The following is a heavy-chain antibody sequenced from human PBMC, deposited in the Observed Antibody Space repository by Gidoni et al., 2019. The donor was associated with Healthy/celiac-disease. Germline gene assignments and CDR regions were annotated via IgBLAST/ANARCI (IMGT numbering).Heavy chain of an antibody. CDR2: ISYDGSNK. J-gene: IGHJ5*02. CDR1: GFTFSSSA. Sequence: QVQLVESGGGVVQPGGSLRLSCAASGFTFSSSAMHWVRQAPGKGLEWVAVISYDGSNKDYADAVKGRFTISRDNFKNTLYLQMNSLRAEDTAVYYCATSPGQGYCSSTSCPPPWGQGTLVTVSS. V-gene: IGHV3-30*04. CDR3: ATSPGQGYCSSTSCPPP. D-gene: IGHD2-2*01.